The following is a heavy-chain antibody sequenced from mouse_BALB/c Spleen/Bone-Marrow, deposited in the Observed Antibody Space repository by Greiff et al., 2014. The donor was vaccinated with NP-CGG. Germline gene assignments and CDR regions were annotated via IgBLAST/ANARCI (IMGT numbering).Heavy chain of an antibody. CDR1: GYTFTSYT. CDR3: SKSTFAHVMDS. Sequence: QVQLQQSGAELARPGASVKMSCKASGYTFTSYTMHWVKQRPGQGLEWIGYITPNSDHTNYNQKFKDRATLTADKSSSTAYMQLSSLTAEDSAIYYCSKSTFAHVMDSWGQGTSVTVSS. D-gene: IGHD4-1*02. J-gene: IGHJ4*01. CDR2: ITPNSDHT. V-gene: IGHV1-4*01.